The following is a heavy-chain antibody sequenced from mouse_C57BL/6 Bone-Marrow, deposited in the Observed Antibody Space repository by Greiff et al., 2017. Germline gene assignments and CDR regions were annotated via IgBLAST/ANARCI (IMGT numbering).Heavy chain of an antibody. Sequence: EVQLQQSGPELVKPGASVKISCKASGYTFTDYYMNWVKQSHGTSLAWIGDITPNNGGTSYNQKFTGKATLTVDKSSSTAYMELRSLTSEDSAVYYCAAAQALVAYWGQGTLVTVSA. CDR1: GYTFTDYY. CDR3: AAAQALVAY. J-gene: IGHJ3*01. V-gene: IGHV1-26*01. D-gene: IGHD3-2*02. CDR2: ITPNNGGT.